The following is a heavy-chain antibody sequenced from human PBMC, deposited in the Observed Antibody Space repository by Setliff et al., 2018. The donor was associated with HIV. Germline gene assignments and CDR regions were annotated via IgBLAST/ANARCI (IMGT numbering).Heavy chain of an antibody. Sequence: GGPLRLSCAGSGFTFDSHGMIWVRQAPGRGLEWLSYINPAGITMYCADSVRGRFTISRDNAQSSLYLQINSLRAEDTAFYYCARVRNPTVHTMYFDSWGQGTLVTVSS. CDR3: ARVRNPTVHTMYFDS. V-gene: IGHV3-48*01. CDR2: INPAGITM. CDR1: GFTFDSHG. D-gene: IGHD4-4*01. J-gene: IGHJ4*02.